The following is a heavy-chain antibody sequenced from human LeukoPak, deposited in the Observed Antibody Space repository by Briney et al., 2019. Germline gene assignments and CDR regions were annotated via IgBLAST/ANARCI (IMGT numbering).Heavy chain of an antibody. CDR2: VANDGRDK. J-gene: IGHJ4*02. Sequence: QPGGSLRLSCAASGFTFSNYGVHWVRQAPGKGLEWVAVVANDGRDKRYADSVKGRFTISRDNSKNTVYLQMNSLRAEDTAVYYCARVKAQEDYWGQGTLVTVSS. CDR1: GFTFSNYG. V-gene: IGHV3-30*03. CDR3: ARVKAQEDY.